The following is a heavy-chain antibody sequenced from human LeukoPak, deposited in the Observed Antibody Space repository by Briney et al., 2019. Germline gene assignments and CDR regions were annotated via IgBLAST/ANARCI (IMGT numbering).Heavy chain of an antibody. D-gene: IGHD3-22*01. CDR3: ASYYDGYGYHDAFDI. Sequence: GGSLRLSCAASGFSFSSYWMNWDRQAPGKGLELVATIKQDGSEEYYVDSVKGRFTISRDNAKNSLYLQMNSLRAEDTAVYYCASYYDGYGYHDAFDIWGQGTMVTVSS. V-gene: IGHV3-7*01. J-gene: IGHJ3*02. CDR2: IKQDGSEE. CDR1: GFSFSSYW.